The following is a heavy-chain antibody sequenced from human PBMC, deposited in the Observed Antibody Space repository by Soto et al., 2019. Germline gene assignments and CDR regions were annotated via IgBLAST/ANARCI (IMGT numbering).Heavy chain of an antibody. Sequence: APVKVSCKASGATFSSYAISWVRQAPGQVLEWMGGIIPIFGTANYAQKFQGRVTITADESTSTAYMELSSLRSEDTAVYYCARGSPMVRNAFDICGPATMVTV. CDR1: GATFSSYA. CDR3: ARGSPMVRNAFDI. J-gene: IGHJ3*02. D-gene: IGHD5-18*01. CDR2: IIPIFGTA. V-gene: IGHV1-69*13.